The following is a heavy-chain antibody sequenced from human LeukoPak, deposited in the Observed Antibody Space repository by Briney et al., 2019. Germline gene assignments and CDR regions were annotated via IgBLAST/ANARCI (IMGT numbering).Heavy chain of an antibody. Sequence: ASVKVSCKASGGTFSSYAISWVRQAPGQGLEWMGGIIPIFGTANYAQKFQGRVTITADESTSTAYMELSSLRSEDTAVYYCARDCSGGSCYGAFDIWGQGTMVTVSS. CDR2: IIPIFGTA. CDR3: ARDCSGGSCYGAFDI. V-gene: IGHV1-69*13. CDR1: GGTFSSYA. D-gene: IGHD2-15*01. J-gene: IGHJ3*02.